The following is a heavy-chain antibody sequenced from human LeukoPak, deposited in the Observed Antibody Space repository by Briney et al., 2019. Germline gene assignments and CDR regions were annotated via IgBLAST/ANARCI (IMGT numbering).Heavy chain of an antibody. Sequence: GGSLRLSCAASGFTFSSYSMNWVRQAPGKGLEWVSSISSSSSYIYYADSVKGRFTISRDNAKNSLYLQMKSLRAEDTAVYYCGSRNKGYYYGLDVWGQGTTVTVSS. CDR2: ISSSSSYI. V-gene: IGHV3-21*01. CDR3: GSRNKGYYYGLDV. J-gene: IGHJ6*02. CDR1: GFTFSSYS.